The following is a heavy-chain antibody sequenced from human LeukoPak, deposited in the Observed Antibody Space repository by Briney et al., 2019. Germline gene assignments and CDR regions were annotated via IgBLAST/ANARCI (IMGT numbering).Heavy chain of an antibody. Sequence: PGRSLRLSCAASGFTFSSYGMHWVRQAPGKGLEWVASIRYDGSKKYYADSMTGRFTISRDNSKNTLYLEINSLRAEDTAVYYCARDYGSGWHDFDYWGQGTLVTVSS. CDR1: GFTFSSYG. J-gene: IGHJ4*02. CDR3: ARDYGSGWHDFDY. D-gene: IGHD6-19*01. V-gene: IGHV3-33*01. CDR2: IRYDGSKK.